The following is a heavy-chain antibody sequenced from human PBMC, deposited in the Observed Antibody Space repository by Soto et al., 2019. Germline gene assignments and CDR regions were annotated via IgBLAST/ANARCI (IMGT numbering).Heavy chain of an antibody. CDR3: ARDTRSYASGSIDY. CDR1: GYLISDYS. CDR2: IWSDGSNT. J-gene: IGHJ4*01. D-gene: IGHD3-10*01. V-gene: IGHV3-33*01. Sequence: SGGSLRLSCAASGYLISDYSMHWVREDPGKGLQWVAVIWSDGSNTHYGDSVKGRFAISRDRSKNTLYLQMNSLTVDDTAVYYCARDTRSYASGSIDYWGQGTLVTVSS.